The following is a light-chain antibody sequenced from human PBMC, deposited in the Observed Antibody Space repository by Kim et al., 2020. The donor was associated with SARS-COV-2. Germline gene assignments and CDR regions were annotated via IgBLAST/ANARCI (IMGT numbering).Light chain of an antibody. V-gene: IGLV2-11*01. CDR3: CSYAGSPPYV. J-gene: IGLJ1*01. CDR1: SSDVGGYDY. CDR2: DVT. Sequence: QSALTQPRSVSGSPGHSVTISCTGTSSDVGGYDYVSWYQQHPGKAPKLIIYDVTKRPSGVPDRFSASKSGNTASLTISGLQAEDEADYYCCSYAGSPPYVFGSGTKVTVL.